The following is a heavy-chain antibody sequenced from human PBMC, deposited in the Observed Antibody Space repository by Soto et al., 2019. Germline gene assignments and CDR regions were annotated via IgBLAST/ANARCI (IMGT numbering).Heavy chain of an antibody. Sequence: QVQLQESGPGLVEPSQTLSLTCTVSGDSISSGYFWSWIRQSPGKGLEGIGHTYNSGTTYNNPSLRSRGTISIDTSRNQFALRLTSVTAADTAVYYCARWPSADKIDYWGQGTLVTVSS. CDR3: ARWPSADKIDY. CDR2: TYNSGTT. V-gene: IGHV4-30-4*01. D-gene: IGHD3-3*01. J-gene: IGHJ4*02. CDR1: GDSISSGYF.